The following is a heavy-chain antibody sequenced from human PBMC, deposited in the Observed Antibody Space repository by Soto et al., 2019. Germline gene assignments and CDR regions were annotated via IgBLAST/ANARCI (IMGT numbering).Heavy chain of an antibody. D-gene: IGHD1-7*01. CDR1: GGTFSSYA. J-gene: IGHJ6*02. Sequence: QVQLVQSGAEVKKPGSSVKVSCKASGGTFSSYAISWVRQAPGQGLEWMGGIIPIFGTANYAQKFQGRVTITADESTSTAYVGLSRLRSADTAVYYCAGPPELTRIYYYYGMDVWGQGTTVTVSS. CDR3: AGPPELTRIYYYYGMDV. V-gene: IGHV1-69*12. CDR2: IIPIFGTA.